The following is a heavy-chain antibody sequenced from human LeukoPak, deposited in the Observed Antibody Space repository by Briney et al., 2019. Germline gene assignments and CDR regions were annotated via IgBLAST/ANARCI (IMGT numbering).Heavy chain of an antibody. CDR3: AREGSGLHFDY. CDR2: ISSSSSYI. Sequence: GGSLRLSCAASGFTFSSYSMNWVRQAPGKGLEWVSSISSSSSYIYYADSVKGRFTISRDNAKNSLYPQMNSLRAEDTAVYYCAREGSGLHFDYWGQGTLVTVSS. CDR1: GFTFSSYS. V-gene: IGHV3-21*01. J-gene: IGHJ4*02. D-gene: IGHD6-19*01.